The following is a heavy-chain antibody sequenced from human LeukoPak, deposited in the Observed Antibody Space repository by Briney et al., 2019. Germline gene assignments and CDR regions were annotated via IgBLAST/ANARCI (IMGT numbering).Heavy chain of an antibody. J-gene: IGHJ4*02. V-gene: IGHV3-23*01. CDR2: ISGSGGST. CDR3: AKGVVVVIAGLYYFDY. Sequence: GGSLRLSCAASGFTFINHWMHWVRQAPGKGLEWVSAISGSGGSTYYADSVKGRFTISRDNSKNTLYLQMNSLRAEDTAVYYCAKGVVVVIAGLYYFDYWGQGTLVTVSS. CDR1: GFTFINHW. D-gene: IGHD2-21*01.